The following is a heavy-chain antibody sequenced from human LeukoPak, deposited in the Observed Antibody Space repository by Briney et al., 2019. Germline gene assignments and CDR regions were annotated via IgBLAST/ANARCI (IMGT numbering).Heavy chain of an antibody. V-gene: IGHV3-7*01. J-gene: IGHJ4*02. Sequence: PGGSLRLSCAASGFTFSNAYMNWVREAPGKGLEWVASINPDGNKKYSADSVKGRFTISRDNAENSLYLQMNSLRDEDTAFYYCARDLAYSRLDYWGRGMLVTVSS. CDR1: GFTFSNAY. D-gene: IGHD5-18*01. CDR2: INPDGNKK. CDR3: ARDLAYSRLDY.